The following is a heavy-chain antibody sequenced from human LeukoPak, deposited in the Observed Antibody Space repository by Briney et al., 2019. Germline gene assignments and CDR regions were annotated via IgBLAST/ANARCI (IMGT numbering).Heavy chain of an antibody. J-gene: IGHJ4*02. CDR2: ILTSGTT. V-gene: IGHV4-4*09. D-gene: IGHD1-26*01. CDR3: ARLRVSGSYLYYFDY. Sequence: PSETLSLTCTVSNGSISSYHWSWVRQPPGKGLEWIGYILTSGTTNYNPSLKSRFTISVDTSKNQFTLKLSSVTAADTAAYYCARLRVSGSYLYYFDYWGQGTLVTVSS. CDR1: NGSISSYH.